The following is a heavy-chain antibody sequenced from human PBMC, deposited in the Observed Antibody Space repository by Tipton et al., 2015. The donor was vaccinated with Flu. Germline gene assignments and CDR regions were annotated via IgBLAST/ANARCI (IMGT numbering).Heavy chain of an antibody. V-gene: IGHV4-38-2*01. J-gene: IGHJ2*01. Sequence: TLSLTCAVSGYSISSGYYWGWIRQPPGKGLEWIGSIYHSGSTYYNPSLKSRVTISVDTSKNQFSLKLSSVTAADTAVYYCASSYCSSTSCNLVGYFDLWGRGTLVTVSS. CDR3: ASSYCSSTSCNLVGYFDL. D-gene: IGHD2-2*01. CDR2: IYHSGST. CDR1: GYSISSGYY.